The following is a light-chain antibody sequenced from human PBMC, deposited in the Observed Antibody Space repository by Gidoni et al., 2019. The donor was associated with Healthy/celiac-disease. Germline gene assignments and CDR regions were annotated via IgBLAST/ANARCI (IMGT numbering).Light chain of an antibody. CDR2: DAS. CDR1: QSVSSY. J-gene: IGKJ1*01. CDR3: QQHRNWTRT. V-gene: IGKV3-11*01. Sequence: EIQLTQSPSTLSLSPGERATLTCRASQSVSSYLAWYQQKPGQAPKLLIYDASNWATGIPARLRCSGSGTDFTFTISSLEPEDFAVYYCQQHRNWTRTFGQGTKLEIK.